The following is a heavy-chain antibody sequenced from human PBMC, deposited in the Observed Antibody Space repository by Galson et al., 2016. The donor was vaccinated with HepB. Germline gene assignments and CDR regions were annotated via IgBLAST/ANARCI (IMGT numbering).Heavy chain of an antibody. J-gene: IGHJ3*02. Sequence: ETLSLTCTVSGDSISNYYWSWIRQPPGKGLEWIGYIYYSGSTYYNPSLESRVATSVDTSKNQFSLRLSSVTAADTAMYYCASVAWFDAFDIWGRGTMAAVSS. CDR1: GDSISNYY. CDR3: ASVAWFDAFDI. V-gene: IGHV4-59*01. CDR2: IYYSGST. D-gene: IGHD3-10*01.